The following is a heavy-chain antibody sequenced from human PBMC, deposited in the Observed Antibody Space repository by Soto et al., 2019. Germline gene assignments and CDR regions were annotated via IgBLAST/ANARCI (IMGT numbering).Heavy chain of an antibody. J-gene: IGHJ3*02. CDR1: GGTFSSYA. D-gene: IGHD3-22*01. Sequence: QMQLVQSGAEVKKPGSSVKVSCKASGGTFSSYAISWVRQAPGQGLEWMGGIIPIFGTANYAQKFQGRVTITADESTSTAYMELSSLRSEDTAVYYCASEKTYDSSGYYLDAFDIWGQGTMVTVSS. V-gene: IGHV1-69*01. CDR2: IIPIFGTA. CDR3: ASEKTYDSSGYYLDAFDI.